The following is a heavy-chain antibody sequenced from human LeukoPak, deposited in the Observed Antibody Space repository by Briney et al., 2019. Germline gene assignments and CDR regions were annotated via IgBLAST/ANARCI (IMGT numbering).Heavy chain of an antibody. D-gene: IGHD2-2*01. CDR3: ARGSSDYPQESGGWFDP. CDR1: GGTFSSYA. Sequence: ASVTVSCKASGGTFSSYAISWVRQAPGQGLERMGGIIPIFGTANYAQKFQGRVTITTDESTSTAYVELSSLRSEATAVYYCARGSSDYPQESGGWFDPWGQGTLVTVSS. CDR2: IIPIFGTA. V-gene: IGHV1-69*05. J-gene: IGHJ5*02.